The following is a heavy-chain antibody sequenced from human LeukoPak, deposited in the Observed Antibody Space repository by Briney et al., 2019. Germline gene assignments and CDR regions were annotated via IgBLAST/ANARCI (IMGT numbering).Heavy chain of an antibody. D-gene: IGHD6-19*01. V-gene: IGHV1-8*01. CDR3: ARGGAGTLEAVD. J-gene: IGHJ4*02. Sequence: ASVKVSCKASGYTFTSSDINWVRQATGQGLEWMGWMNPNSGDTGYAQKFQGRVTMTRNTSIGTAYMELSSLRSEDTGVYYCARGGAGTLEAVDWGQGTLVTVS. CDR1: GYTFTSSD. CDR2: MNPNSGDT.